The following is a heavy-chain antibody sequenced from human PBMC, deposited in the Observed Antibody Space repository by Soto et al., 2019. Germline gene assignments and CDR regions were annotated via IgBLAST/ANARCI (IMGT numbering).Heavy chain of an antibody. J-gene: IGHJ4*02. D-gene: IGHD7-27*01. CDR1: GFTSSSYT. V-gene: IGHV3-23*01. Sequence: EVQLLESGGGLVQPGGSLRLSCAASGFTSSSYTMSWVRQGPGKGLEWVSGISSSGGSTVYADSVKGRFTISRDNFKNTLYLQMNSLRAEDTAVYYCAKGWGDYWGQGTPVTVSS. CDR2: ISSSGGST. CDR3: AKGWGDY.